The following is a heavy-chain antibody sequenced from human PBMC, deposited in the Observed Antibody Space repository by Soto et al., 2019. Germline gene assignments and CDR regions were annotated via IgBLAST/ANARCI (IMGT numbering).Heavy chain of an antibody. CDR3: TTGFLEWMPSGYYYYMDV. J-gene: IGHJ6*03. D-gene: IGHD3-3*01. V-gene: IGHV3-15*01. Sequence: GGSLRLSCAASGFTFSNAWMSWVRQAPGKGLEWVGRIKSKTDGGTTDYAAPVKGRFTISRDDSKNTLYLQMNSLKTEDTAVYYCTTGFLEWMPSGYYYYMDVWGKGTTVTVSS. CDR1: GFTFSNAW. CDR2: IKSKTDGGTT.